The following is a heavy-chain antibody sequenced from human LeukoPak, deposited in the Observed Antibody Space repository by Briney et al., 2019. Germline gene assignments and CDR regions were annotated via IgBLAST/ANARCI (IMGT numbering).Heavy chain of an antibody. J-gene: IGHJ5*02. CDR3: ARVVTWFDP. Sequence: PGGSLRLSCAASGFTFSSFWMSWVRQAPGKGLEWVAHIKEDGSMVSYVDPVKGRFTISRDNAKNSVYLQMNSLRVEDTAVYFCARVVTWFDPWGQGTLVTVSS. CDR2: IKEDGSMV. V-gene: IGHV3-7*04. CDR1: GFTFSSFW.